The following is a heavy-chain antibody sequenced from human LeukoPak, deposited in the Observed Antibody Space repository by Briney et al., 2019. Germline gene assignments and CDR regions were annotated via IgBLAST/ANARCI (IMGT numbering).Heavy chain of an antibody. V-gene: IGHV1-46*01. J-gene: IGHJ4*02. CDR3: ARDEVAGTYYFDN. D-gene: IGHD6-19*01. CDR1: GYTFTNHY. CDR2: INPGGGST. Sequence: ASVKVSCKASGYTFTNHYMHRVRQAPGQGLEWMGIINPGGGSTSYPQKFQGRVTMTRDTSTSTVYMELSSLRSEDTAFYFCARDEVAGTYYFDNWGQGTLVTVSS.